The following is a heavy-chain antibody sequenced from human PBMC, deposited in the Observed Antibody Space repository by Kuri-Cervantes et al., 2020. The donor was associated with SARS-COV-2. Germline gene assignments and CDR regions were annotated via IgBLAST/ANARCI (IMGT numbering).Heavy chain of an antibody. J-gene: IGHJ4*02. CDR1: GFTFISYA. CDR3: AKTTMVLGVIISGWIDY. D-gene: IGHD3-10*01. Sequence: GGSLRLSGAASGFTFISYAMSWVRQAPGKGLEWVSAISGSGGSTYYADSVKGRFTISRDNSKNTLYLQMNSLRAEDTAVYYCAKTTMVLGVIISGWIDYWGQGTLVTVSS. V-gene: IGHV3-23*01. CDR2: ISGSGGST.